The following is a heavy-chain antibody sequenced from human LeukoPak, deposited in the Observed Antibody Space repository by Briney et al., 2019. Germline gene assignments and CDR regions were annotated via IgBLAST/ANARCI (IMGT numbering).Heavy chain of an antibody. CDR1: GYTLTELS. CDR3: ATVPLATVAYCSGGSCYSEEVLGWFDP. J-gene: IGHJ5*02. CDR2: FDPGDGET. D-gene: IGHD2-15*01. V-gene: IGHV1-24*01. Sequence: SVKVSCKVSGYTLTELSIHWVRQAPGKGLEWMGGFDPGDGETIHAQKFQGRVTMTEDTSTNRAYMELSSLRSKGTAVYYCATVPLATVAYCSGGSCYSEEVLGWFDPWGQGTLVTVSS.